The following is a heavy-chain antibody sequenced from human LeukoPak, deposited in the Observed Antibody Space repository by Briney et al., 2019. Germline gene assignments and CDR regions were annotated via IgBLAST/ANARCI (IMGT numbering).Heavy chain of an antibody. CDR2: INAGNGDT. CDR1: GYTFTRNA. CDR3: ARRFVTSGWYDY. J-gene: IGHJ4*02. Sequence: ASVKVSCKASGYTFTRNAIHWVRQAPGQRLEWMGWINAGNGDTKYSEEFQGRVTITRDTSASTAYMELSSLRSEDMAVYHCARRFVTSGWYDYWGQGTLVTVSS. V-gene: IGHV1-3*03. D-gene: IGHD6-19*01.